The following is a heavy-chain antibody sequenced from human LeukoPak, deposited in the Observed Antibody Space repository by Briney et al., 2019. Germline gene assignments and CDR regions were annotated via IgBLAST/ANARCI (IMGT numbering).Heavy chain of an antibody. D-gene: IGHD3-16*02. Sequence: ASVTVSCKVSGYTLTELSMRWVRQAPGKGLEWMGGFDPEGGETIYAQKFQGRVTMTEDTSTDTAYMELSSLRSEDTAVYYCATVHYDYVWGSYRYFDYWGQGTLVTVSS. CDR2: FDPEGGET. V-gene: IGHV1-24*01. CDR3: ATVHYDYVWGSYRYFDY. J-gene: IGHJ4*02. CDR1: GYTLTELS.